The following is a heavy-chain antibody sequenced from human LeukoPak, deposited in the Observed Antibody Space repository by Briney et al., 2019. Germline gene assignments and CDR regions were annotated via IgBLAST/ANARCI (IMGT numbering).Heavy chain of an antibody. J-gene: IGHJ6*02. CDR3: ARENAKYSSGWYADYGMDV. CDR2: TYYRSKWYN. D-gene: IGHD6-19*01. CDR1: GDSVSSNSAA. Sequence: SQTLPLTCAISGDSVSSNSAAWNWIRPSPSRGLEWLGRTYYRSKWYNDYAVSVKSRITINPDTSKNQFSLQLNSVTPEDTAVYYCARENAKYSSGWYADYGMDVWGQGTTVTVSS. V-gene: IGHV6-1*01.